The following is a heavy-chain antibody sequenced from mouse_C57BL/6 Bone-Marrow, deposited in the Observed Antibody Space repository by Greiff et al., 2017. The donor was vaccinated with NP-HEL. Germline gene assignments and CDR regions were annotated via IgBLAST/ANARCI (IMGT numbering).Heavy chain of an antibody. J-gene: IGHJ2*01. CDR1: GYTFTSYW. V-gene: IGHV1-55*01. CDR3: ARRDYYGSSYRDYFDY. D-gene: IGHD1-1*01. Sequence: QVQLQQPGAELVKPGASVKMSCKASGYTFTSYWITWVKQRPGQGLEWIGDIYPGSGSTNYNEKFKSKATLTVDTSSSTAYMQLSSLTSEDSAVYYCARRDYYGSSYRDYFDYWGQGTTLTVSS. CDR2: IYPGSGST.